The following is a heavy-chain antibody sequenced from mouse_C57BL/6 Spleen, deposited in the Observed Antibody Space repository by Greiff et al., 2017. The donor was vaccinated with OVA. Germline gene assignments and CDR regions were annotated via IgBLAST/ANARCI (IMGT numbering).Heavy chain of an antibody. CDR3: ARSDYGSSYDYFDY. J-gene: IGHJ2*01. V-gene: IGHV1-39*01. CDR2: INPNYGTT. D-gene: IGHD1-1*01. CDR1: GYSFTDYN. Sequence: QLQQSGPELVKPGASVKISCKASGYSFTDYNMNWVKQSNGKSLEWIGVINPNYGTTSYNQKFKGKATLTVDQSSSTAYMQLNSLTSEDSAVYYCARSDYGSSYDYFDYWGQGTTLTVSS.